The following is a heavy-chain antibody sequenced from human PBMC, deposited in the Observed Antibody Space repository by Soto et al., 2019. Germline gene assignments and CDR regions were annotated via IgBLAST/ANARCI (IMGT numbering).Heavy chain of an antibody. D-gene: IGHD3-3*01. V-gene: IGHV5-10-1*01. J-gene: IGHJ6*02. CDR3: ARRFDSLSFVLEEHHYSYGMVF. Sequence: GESLKISCKGSGYSFTTYWINWVRQMPGKGLEWMGRIDPSDSYTNYSPSFQGHVTISADKSITTAYLQWSSLKASDTAMYYCARRFDSLSFVLEEHHYSYGMVFWGQGTTVTVSS. CDR1: GYSFTTYW. CDR2: IDPSDSYT.